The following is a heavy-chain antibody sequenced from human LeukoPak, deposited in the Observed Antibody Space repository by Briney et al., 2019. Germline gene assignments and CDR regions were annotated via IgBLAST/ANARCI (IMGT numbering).Heavy chain of an antibody. V-gene: IGHV2-70*11. CDR2: VDWDDDK. Sequence: ESGPTLVNPTQTLTLTCTFSGFSLSPSGMCVSWIRHPPGKAREWLARVDWDDDKYYRTSVNTGLTNYKDTYKNQLVLTVTDRDPVDTATYYCVRSYYYDSSGYFLDYWGQGALVTVSS. D-gene: IGHD3-22*01. J-gene: IGHJ4*02. CDR3: VRSYYYDSSGYFLDY. CDR1: GFSLSPSGMC.